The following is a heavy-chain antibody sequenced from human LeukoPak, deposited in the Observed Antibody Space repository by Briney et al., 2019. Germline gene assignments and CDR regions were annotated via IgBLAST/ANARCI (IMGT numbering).Heavy chain of an antibody. Sequence: GGSLRLSCAASGFTFSSYAMHWVRQAPGKGLEWVAVISYDGSNKYYADSVKGRFTISRDNSKNTLYLQMNSLRAEDTAVYYCARDQKYPMGMIDYWGQGTLVTVSS. V-gene: IGHV3-30-3*01. D-gene: IGHD7-27*01. CDR1: GFTFSSYA. CDR3: ARDQKYPMGMIDY. CDR2: ISYDGSNK. J-gene: IGHJ4*02.